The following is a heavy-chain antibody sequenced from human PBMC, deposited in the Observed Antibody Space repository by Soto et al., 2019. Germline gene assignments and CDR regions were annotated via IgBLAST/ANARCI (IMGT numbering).Heavy chain of an antibody. Sequence: SETLSLTCTVSGGSISSGGYYWTWIRQRPGKGLESLGDISYSGSTYYNPSLKSRITVSADTSKNQFSLELTSVTAADTAVYFCARAVSTHFDYWGQGTLVTVSS. CDR2: ISYSGST. J-gene: IGHJ4*02. V-gene: IGHV4-31*03. D-gene: IGHD3-3*02. CDR3: ARAVSTHFDY. CDR1: GGSISSGGYY.